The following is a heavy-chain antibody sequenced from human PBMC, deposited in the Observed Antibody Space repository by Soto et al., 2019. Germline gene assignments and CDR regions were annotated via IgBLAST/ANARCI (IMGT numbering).Heavy chain of an antibody. J-gene: IGHJ6*02. D-gene: IGHD5-18*01. CDR1: GGSISSGAYY. Sequence: QVQLQESGPGLVKPSQTLSLICTVSGGSISSGAYYWTWIRQYPGKGLEWIGHIFHTGSIYYNPSLKSRLTISEDTSNNQFSLQLNSVTAADTAVYYCARGSGTYGYGDFGMDVWGQGVTVSVS. CDR2: IFHTGSI. CDR3: ARGSGTYGYGDFGMDV. V-gene: IGHV4-31*03.